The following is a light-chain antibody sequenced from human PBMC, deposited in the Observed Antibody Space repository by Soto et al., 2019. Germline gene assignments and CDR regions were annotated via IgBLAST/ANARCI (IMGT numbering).Light chain of an antibody. CDR2: EGS. Sequence: QSALTQPASVSGSPGQSITLSCTGSSSDVTIYDLVSWYLQLPGKAPKLVISEGSKRASGVSNRFSGSKSGNTASLTISGLQAEDEADYYCCSYEDITTSYVFGTGTKVTVL. CDR1: SSDVTIYDL. J-gene: IGLJ1*01. CDR3: CSYEDITTSYV. V-gene: IGLV2-23*01.